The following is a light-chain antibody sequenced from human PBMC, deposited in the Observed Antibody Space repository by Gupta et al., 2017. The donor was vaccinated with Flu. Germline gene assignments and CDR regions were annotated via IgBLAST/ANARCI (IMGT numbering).Light chain of an antibody. J-gene: IGLJ2*01. Sequence: SSVLTQPPSVSVAAGQTARITCGVNNIRGKSVHWYQQKPGQAPVLVVYDNADRPSGTPERFSGSNSGSTATLTISRVEAGDEADFYCQVWDASADHGVFGGGTRLTVL. CDR1: NIRGKS. CDR2: DNA. CDR3: QVWDASADHGV. V-gene: IGLV3-21*02.